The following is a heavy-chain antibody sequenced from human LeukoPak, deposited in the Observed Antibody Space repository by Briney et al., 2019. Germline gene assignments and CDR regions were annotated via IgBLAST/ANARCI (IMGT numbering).Heavy chain of an antibody. V-gene: IGHV4-4*02. J-gene: IGHJ3*02. D-gene: IGHD1-26*01. Sequence: PSGTLSLTCAVSGGSISSSNWWSWVRQPPGKGLEWIGEIYHSGSTNYNPSLKSRVTISVDKSKNQFSLKLSSVTAADTAVYYCAREVGATRRVDAFDIWGQGTMVTVSS. CDR3: AREVGATRRVDAFDI. CDR1: GGSISSSNW. CDR2: IYHSGST.